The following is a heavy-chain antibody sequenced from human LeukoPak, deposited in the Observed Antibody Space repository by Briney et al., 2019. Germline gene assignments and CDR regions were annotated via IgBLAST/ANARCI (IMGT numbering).Heavy chain of an antibody. D-gene: IGHD3-16*01. CDR3: ARGGDSDLYFFDY. CDR2: VYYTGRS. CDR1: GGSISRHF. J-gene: IGHJ4*02. V-gene: IGHV4-59*11. Sequence: PSETLSLTCTVSGGSISRHFWSWIRQPPGKGLEWVGHVYYTGRSDFNPSLKSRVAMSVDTSKNQFSQKLSSVTAADTAVYYCARGGDSDLYFFDYWGQGTLVTVSS.